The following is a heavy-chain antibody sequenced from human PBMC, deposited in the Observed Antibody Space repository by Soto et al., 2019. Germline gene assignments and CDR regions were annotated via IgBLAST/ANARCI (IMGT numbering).Heavy chain of an antibody. V-gene: IGHV4-39*01. CDR3: ARRKHGIVDY. D-gene: IGHD1-1*01. Sequence: QLQLQESGPGLVKPSETLSLTCTVSGGSISSSSYYWGWIRQPPGKGLGWIGSIYYSGSTYYNPSLKSRVTISVDTSKNQFSLKLSSVTAADTAVYYCARRKHGIVDYWGQGTLVTVSS. CDR2: IYYSGST. CDR1: GGSISSSSYY. J-gene: IGHJ4*02.